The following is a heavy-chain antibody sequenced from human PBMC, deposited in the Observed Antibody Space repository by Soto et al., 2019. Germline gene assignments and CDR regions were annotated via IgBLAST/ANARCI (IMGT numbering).Heavy chain of an antibody. CDR1: GYTFTSYG. J-gene: IGHJ6*02. CDR3: ARGFSDFWSGYYGTGYYYYGMDV. D-gene: IGHD3-3*01. V-gene: IGHV1-18*04. Sequence: ASVKVSCKASGYTFTSYGISWVRQAPGQGLEWMGWISAGNGNTKYSQKFQGRVTITRDTSASTAYMELSSLRSEDTAVYYCARGFSDFWSGYYGTGYYYYGMDVWGQGTTVTVSS. CDR2: ISAGNGNT.